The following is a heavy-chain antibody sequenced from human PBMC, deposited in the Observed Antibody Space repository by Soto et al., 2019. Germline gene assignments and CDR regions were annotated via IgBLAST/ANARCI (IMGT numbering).Heavy chain of an antibody. CDR1: GFTVSSNY. V-gene: IGHV3-66*01. J-gene: IGHJ6*03. D-gene: IGHD3-3*01. CDR2: IYSGGST. Sequence: PGGSLRLSCAASGFTVSSNYMSWVRQAPGKGLEWVSVIYSGGSTYYADSVKGRFTISRDNSKNTLYLQMNSLRAEDTAVYYCARDRPDTTIFGVVQYYYYYMDVWGKGTTVTVSS. CDR3: ARDRPDTTIFGVVQYYYYYMDV.